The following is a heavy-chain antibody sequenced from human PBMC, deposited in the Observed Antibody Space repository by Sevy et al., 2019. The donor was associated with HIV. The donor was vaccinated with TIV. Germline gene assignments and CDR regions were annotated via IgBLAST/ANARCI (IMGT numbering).Heavy chain of an antibody. CDR2: FHEDGEI. CDR1: GYTLTALS. CDR3: ATDIVVGRDY. Sequence: ASVKVSCKVSGYTLTALSIHWVRQAPGKGLEWMGGFHEDGEIMYAQRFQGRVIMAEDTSTDTAYMELRSLRSEDTAVYYCATDIVVGRDYWGQGTLVTVSS. D-gene: IGHD2-2*01. J-gene: IGHJ4*02. V-gene: IGHV1-24*01.